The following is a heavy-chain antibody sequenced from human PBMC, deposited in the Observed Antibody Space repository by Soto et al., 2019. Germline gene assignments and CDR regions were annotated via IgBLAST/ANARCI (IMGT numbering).Heavy chain of an antibody. CDR2: IYYSGST. CDR3: ARLTTYYYDSSGYLAPHYGMDV. CDR1: CGSISSGGYY. Sequence: PSETLSLTCTVSCGSISSGGYYWSWIRQHPGKGLEWIGYIYYSGSTYYNPSLKSRVTISVDTSKNQFSLKLSSVTAADTAVYYCARLTTYYYDSSGYLAPHYGMDVWGQGTTVTVSS. D-gene: IGHD3-22*01. V-gene: IGHV4-31*03. J-gene: IGHJ6*02.